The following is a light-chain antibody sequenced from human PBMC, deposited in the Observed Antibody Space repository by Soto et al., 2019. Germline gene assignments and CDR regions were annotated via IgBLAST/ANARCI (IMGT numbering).Light chain of an antibody. V-gene: IGLV1-44*01. CDR2: GDN. CDR1: TSNIGTYT. CDR3: AAWDDSLNGVV. Sequence: QSVLTQSPSVSGTPGQGVTISCSGGTSNIGTYTVNWYQQLPGTAPKVLIYGDNQRPSGVADRFSGPKSGTSASLAISGLQSEDEADYYCAAWDDSLNGVVFGGGTKLTVL. J-gene: IGLJ2*01.